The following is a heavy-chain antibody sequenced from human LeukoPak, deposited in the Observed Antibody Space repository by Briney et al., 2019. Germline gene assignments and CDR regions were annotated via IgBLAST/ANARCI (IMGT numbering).Heavy chain of an antibody. CDR3: ARGFNDFWSGSLRTFDY. V-gene: IGHV1-8*01. Sequence: PGASVKVSCKASGYTFTSYDINWVRQAPGQGLEWMGWMNPNSGNTVYAQKFQGRVTMTRNTSISTAYMELSSLRSEDTAVYYCARGFNDFWSGSLRTFDYWGQGTPVTVSS. J-gene: IGHJ4*02. CDR1: GYTFTSYD. D-gene: IGHD3-3*01. CDR2: MNPNSGNT.